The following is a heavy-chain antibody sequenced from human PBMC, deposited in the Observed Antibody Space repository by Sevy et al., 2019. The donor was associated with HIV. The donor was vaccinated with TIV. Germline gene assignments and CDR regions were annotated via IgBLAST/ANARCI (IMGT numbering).Heavy chain of an antibody. Sequence: GGSLRLSCAASGFTFSNYAMNWVRQAPGKGLEWVSGISGSGGSGTKTNYADGVKGRFAIARADSKNSLFLQLNSLRAEDTAIYYCARKYDSSGYFDYWGQGTLVTVSS. J-gene: IGHJ4*02. CDR3: ARKYDSSGYFDY. CDR1: GFTFSNYA. CDR2: ISGSGGSGTKT. V-gene: IGHV3-23*01. D-gene: IGHD3-22*01.